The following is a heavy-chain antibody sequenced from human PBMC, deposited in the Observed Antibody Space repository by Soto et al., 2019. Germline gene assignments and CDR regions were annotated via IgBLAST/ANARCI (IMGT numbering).Heavy chain of an antibody. CDR3: AKSYCTNGVCFLYGMDV. J-gene: IGHJ6*02. V-gene: IGHV3-30*18. D-gene: IGHD2-8*01. CDR2: ISYDGSNK. Sequence: GGSLRLSCAASGFTFSSYGMHWVRQAPGKGLEWVAVISYDGSNKYYADSVKGRFTISRDNSKNTLYLQMNSLRAEDTAVYYCAKSYCTNGVCFLYGMDVWGQGTTVTVSS. CDR1: GFTFSSYG.